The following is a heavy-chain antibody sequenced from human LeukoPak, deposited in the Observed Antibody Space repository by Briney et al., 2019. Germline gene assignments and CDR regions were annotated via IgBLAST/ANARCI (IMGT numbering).Heavy chain of an antibody. V-gene: IGHV3-11*01. CDR3: ARDRGNSDPGDWFDS. Sequence: GGSLRLSCAASGFTFSDYYMSWIRQAPGKGLEWVSYISGSGSTVYYAASVRGRFTISRDNAKNSLLLQMNSLRAEDTAVYYCARDRGNSDPGDWFDSWGQGTLVTVSS. CDR2: ISGSGSTV. J-gene: IGHJ5*01. D-gene: IGHD4-23*01. CDR1: GFTFSDYY.